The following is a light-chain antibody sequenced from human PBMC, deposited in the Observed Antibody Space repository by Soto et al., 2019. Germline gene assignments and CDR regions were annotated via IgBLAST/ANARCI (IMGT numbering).Light chain of an antibody. CDR3: QQRSSWPT. J-gene: IGKJ1*01. CDR1: QSVSSQ. CDR2: DAS. Sequence: DIVLTQSPATLSLSPGERATLSCRASQSVSSQLAWYQQKPGQAPRLFIYDASKRATGVPGRFSGSGSGTDFTLTISSLEPVDVAVYYCQQRSSWPTFGQGTRVEIK. V-gene: IGKV3-11*01.